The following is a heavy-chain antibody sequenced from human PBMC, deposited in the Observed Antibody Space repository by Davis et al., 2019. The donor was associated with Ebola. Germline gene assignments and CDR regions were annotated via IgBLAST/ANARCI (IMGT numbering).Heavy chain of an antibody. CDR2: INHSGST. CDR3: ARGRPKFLLY. CDR1: GGSFSGYY. J-gene: IGHJ4*02. D-gene: IGHD1-26*01. V-gene: IGHV4-34*01. Sequence: MPSETLSLTCAVYGGSFSGYYWSWIRQPPGKGLEWIGEINHSGSTNYNPSLKSRVTISVDTSKNQFSLKLSSVTAADTAVYYCARGRPKFLLYWGQGTLVTVSS.